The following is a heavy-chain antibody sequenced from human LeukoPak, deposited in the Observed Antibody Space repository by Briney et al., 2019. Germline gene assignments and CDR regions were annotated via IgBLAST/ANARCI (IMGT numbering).Heavy chain of an antibody. J-gene: IGHJ6*02. CDR3: ARKTPGTSVDV. V-gene: IGHV4-39*01. CDR2: ITNTGNT. Sequence: SETLSLTCTVSGDSISNSAYYWVWIRQPPGKGLEWIGTITNTGNTYSNPSLKSRVTISVDTSKTQIPLKLPSVTAADTAVFYCARKTPGTSVDVWGQGTPVTVSS. CDR1: GDSISNSAYY.